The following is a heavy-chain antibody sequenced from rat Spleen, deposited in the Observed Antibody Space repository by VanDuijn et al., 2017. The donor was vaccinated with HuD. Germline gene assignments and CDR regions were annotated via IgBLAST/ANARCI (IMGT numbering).Heavy chain of an antibody. Sequence: EVQLVESGGGLVQPGRSLKLSCAASGFTISDYNMAWVRQAPTKGLEWVASISYDGGTTYYRDSVKGRFTISRDNAKSSLYLQMDSLRSEDTATYYCTRDYGYNYGVMDAWGQGASVTVSS. CDR1: GFTISDYN. J-gene: IGHJ4*01. D-gene: IGHD1-9*01. CDR2: ISYDGGTT. V-gene: IGHV5-20*01. CDR3: TRDYGYNYGVMDA.